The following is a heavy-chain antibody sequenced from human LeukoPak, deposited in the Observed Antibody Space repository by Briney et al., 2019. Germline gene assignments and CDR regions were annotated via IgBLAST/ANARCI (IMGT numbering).Heavy chain of an antibody. CDR1: GFTFSSYW. CDR3: GRGGGSYSLFDI. Sequence: GGCLRLSCAASGFTFSSYWMSCVRQAPGKGLEWVANIKQDGSEKYYADSAKGRFTISRDKATNSLYLQMNSLRTEDTAVYYCGRGGGSYSLFDIWGQETLVTVSS. J-gene: IGHJ4*02. CDR2: IKQDGSEK. V-gene: IGHV3-7*01. D-gene: IGHD1-26*01.